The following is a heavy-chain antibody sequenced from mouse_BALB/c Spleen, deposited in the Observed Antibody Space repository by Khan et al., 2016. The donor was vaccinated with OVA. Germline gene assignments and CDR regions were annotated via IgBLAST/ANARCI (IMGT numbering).Heavy chain of an antibody. CDR1: GYTFTTFG. V-gene: IGHV9-3-1*01. CDR2: INTYTGEP. CDR3: GGVAFNGTMDS. Sequence: QIQLVQSGPEVKRPGETVKISCKASGYTFTTFGMNWVRQAPGKGLKWMGWINTYTGEPTYADDFKGRFAFSLETSASTAYLPINNLKTEDTATYFCGGVAFNGTMDSWGQGTSVTGSS. J-gene: IGHJ4*01.